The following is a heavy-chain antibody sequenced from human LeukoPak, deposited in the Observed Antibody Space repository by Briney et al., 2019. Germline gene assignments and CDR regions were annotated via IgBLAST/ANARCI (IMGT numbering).Heavy chain of an antibody. CDR1: GFTVSSNY. CDR3: ARAVAGLFDY. V-gene: IGHV3-53*01. J-gene: IGHJ4*02. D-gene: IGHD6-19*01. CDR2: IYSGGST. Sequence: GGSLRLSCAASGFTVSSNYMSWVRQAPGKGLEWVSVIYSGGSTYYADSVKSRFTISRDNSKNTLYLQMNSLRAEDTAVYYCARAVAGLFDYWGQGTLVTVSS.